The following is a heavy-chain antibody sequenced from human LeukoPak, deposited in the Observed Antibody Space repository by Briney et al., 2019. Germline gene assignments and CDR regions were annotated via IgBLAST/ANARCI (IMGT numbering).Heavy chain of an antibody. D-gene: IGHD5-18*01. CDR3: ARGRPIVWVEPATVHDY. Sequence: ASVKVSCKASGYTFTGYYIHWVRQAPGQGHEWMGWINPNSGATNYAEKFQDRVTMTLDTSITTAYMEIRRLTSDDTALYYCARGRPIVWVEPATVHDYWGQGILVTVSS. J-gene: IGHJ4*02. CDR2: INPNSGAT. CDR1: GYTFTGYY. V-gene: IGHV1-2*02.